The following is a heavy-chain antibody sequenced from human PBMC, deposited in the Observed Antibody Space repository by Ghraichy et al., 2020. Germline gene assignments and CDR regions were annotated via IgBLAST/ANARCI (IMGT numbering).Heavy chain of an antibody. J-gene: IGHJ6*03. D-gene: IGHD2-2*02. CDR2: IIPIFGTA. CDR3: ARGPYCSSTSCYMDYYYMDV. Sequence: SVKVSCKASGGTFSSYAISWVRQAPGQGLEWMGGIIPIFGTANYAQKFQGRVTITADESTSTAYMELSSLRSEDTAVYYCARGPYCSSTSCYMDYYYMDVWGKGTTVTVSS. V-gene: IGHV1-69*13. CDR1: GGTFSSYA.